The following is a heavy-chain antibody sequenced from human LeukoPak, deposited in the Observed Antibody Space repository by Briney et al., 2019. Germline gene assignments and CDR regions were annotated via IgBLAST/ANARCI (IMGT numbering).Heavy chain of an antibody. Sequence: GASVKVSCKASGYTFTAYYMHWVRQAPGQGLEWMGWINLNSGGTKYAQKFQDRVTMTRDTSISTAYMELSRLRSDDTAVYYCTRLLYSSGWYPSGYWGQGTLVSVSS. CDR2: INLNSGGT. D-gene: IGHD6-19*01. CDR3: TRLLYSSGWYPSGY. CDR1: GYTFTAYY. V-gene: IGHV1-2*02. J-gene: IGHJ4*02.